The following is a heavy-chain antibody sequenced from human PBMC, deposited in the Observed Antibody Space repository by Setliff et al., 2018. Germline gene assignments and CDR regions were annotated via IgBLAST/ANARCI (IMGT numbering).Heavy chain of an antibody. CDR3: ARDNIGPDALDI. J-gene: IGHJ3*02. V-gene: IGHV4-4*02. CDR2: IYHDGND. CDR1: GASINSLSW. Sequence: SETLSLTCTVSGASINSLSWWSWVRQPPGKGLEWIGEIYHDGNDKYTPSVHYSPSLKSRVTISIDKSNNHFSLNLTSLTAADTALYYCARDNIGPDALDIWGQGTMVTVSS.